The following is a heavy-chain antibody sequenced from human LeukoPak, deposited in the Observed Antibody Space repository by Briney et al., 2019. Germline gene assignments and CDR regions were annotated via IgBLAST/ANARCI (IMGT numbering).Heavy chain of an antibody. Sequence: GGSLRLSCAASGFTFSSYGMHWVRQAPGKWLEWVAVISYDGSNKYYADSVKGRFTISRDNSKNTLYLQMNSLRAEDTAVYYCAKGRSGAVAAFDYWGQGTLVTVSS. D-gene: IGHD6-19*01. CDR3: AKGRSGAVAAFDY. J-gene: IGHJ4*02. V-gene: IGHV3-30*18. CDR2: ISYDGSNK. CDR1: GFTFSSYG.